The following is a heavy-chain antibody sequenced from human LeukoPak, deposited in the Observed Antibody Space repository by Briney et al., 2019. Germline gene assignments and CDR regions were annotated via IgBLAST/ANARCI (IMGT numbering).Heavy chain of an antibody. CDR1: GGSISSSSYY. V-gene: IGHV4-39*07. CDR3: ARVPGKGRRVVHYYYYMDV. J-gene: IGHJ6*03. D-gene: IGHD1-26*01. CDR2: IYYSGST. Sequence: SETLSLTCTVSGGSISSSSYYWGWIRQPPGKGLEWIGSIYYSGSTYYNPSLKSRVTISVDTSKNQFSLKLSSVTAADTAVYYCARVPGKGRRVVHYYYYMDVWGKGTTVTVSS.